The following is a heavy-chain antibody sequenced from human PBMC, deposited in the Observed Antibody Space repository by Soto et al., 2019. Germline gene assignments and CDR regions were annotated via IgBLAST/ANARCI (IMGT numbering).Heavy chain of an antibody. CDR3: AKDSGGREFYYYGMDV. CDR1: GFTFDDYT. CDR2: ISWDGGST. J-gene: IGHJ6*02. D-gene: IGHD3-16*01. Sequence: PGGSLRLSCAASGFTFDDYTMHWVRQAPGKGLEWVSLISWDGGSTYYADSVKGRFTISRDNSKNSLYLQMNSLRTEDTALYYCAKDSGGREFYYYGMDVWGQGTTVTVSS. V-gene: IGHV3-43*01.